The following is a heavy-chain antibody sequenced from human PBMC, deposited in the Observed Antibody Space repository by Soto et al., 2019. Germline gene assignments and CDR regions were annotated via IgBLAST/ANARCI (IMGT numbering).Heavy chain of an antibody. CDR1: GFTFSGYG. CDR2: VGTSGHA. CDR3: ARGGGFGEQYSDAFDI. Sequence: EVQLVESGGGLVQAGGSLRLSCAASGFTFSGYGMHWVRQAAGESLEWVSVVGTSGHAFYADSVKGRFTITREDAKNSVCLQMISLRDGDTAVYYCARGGGFGEQYSDAFDIWGQGTMVTVSS. V-gene: IGHV3-13*01. D-gene: IGHD3-10*01. J-gene: IGHJ3*02.